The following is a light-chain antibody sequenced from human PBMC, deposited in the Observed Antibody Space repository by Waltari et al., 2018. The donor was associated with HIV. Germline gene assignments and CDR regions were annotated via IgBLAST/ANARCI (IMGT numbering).Light chain of an antibody. J-gene: IGKJ4*01. CDR2: DTS. V-gene: IGKV3-11*01. CDR1: QSVDDY. Sequence: ENVLTQSPATLSLSPGERATLSCRASQSVDDYLAWYQQTPGQAPRLLIYDTSHRVTGIPARFSGSGSGTDFTLTISSLEPEDFAVYYCQQRSNWPPTFGGGTKVEI. CDR3: QQRSNWPPT.